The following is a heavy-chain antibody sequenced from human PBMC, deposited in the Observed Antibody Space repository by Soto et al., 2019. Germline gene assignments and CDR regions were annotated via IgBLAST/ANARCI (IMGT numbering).Heavy chain of an antibody. CDR3: ARRQSGYCSSTSCPPPGEGATDFDI. V-gene: IGHV3-7*01. CDR2: IKQDGSEK. D-gene: IGHD2-2*01. CDR1: GFTFSSYW. J-gene: IGHJ3*02. Sequence: GGSLRLSCAASGFTFSSYWMSWVRQAPGKGLEWVANIKQDGSEKYYVDSVKGRFTISRDNAKNSLYLQMNSLRAEDTAVYYCARRQSGYCSSTSCPPPGEGATDFDIWGQGTMVNVSS.